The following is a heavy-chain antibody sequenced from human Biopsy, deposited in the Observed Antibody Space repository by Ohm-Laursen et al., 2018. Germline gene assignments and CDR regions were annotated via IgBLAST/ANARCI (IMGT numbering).Heavy chain of an antibody. CDR1: GYNFISYS. CDR3: ARGEVTFGELIVSLDS. Sequence: LVKVSCKPSGYNFISYSINWVRQAPGQGLEWMGWIRPLNGDTKYGQKFQDRVTMTTDTSTSTVYMELTSLRSDDTAVYYCARGEVTFGELIVSLDSWGQGTLVTVSS. D-gene: IGHD3-16*02. V-gene: IGHV1-18*01. CDR2: IRPLNGDT. J-gene: IGHJ4*02.